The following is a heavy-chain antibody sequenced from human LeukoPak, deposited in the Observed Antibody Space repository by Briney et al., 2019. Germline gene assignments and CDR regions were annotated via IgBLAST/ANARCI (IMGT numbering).Heavy chain of an antibody. D-gene: IGHD1-26*01. Sequence: GGSLRLSCAASGFTFSNYAMSWVRQAPGKGLEWVSAISGSGGSTYYADSVKGRFTISRDNSKNTLYLQMNSLRAEDTAVYYCAKDQDSGSYGFDYWGQGTLVTVSS. CDR1: GFTFSNYA. V-gene: IGHV3-23*01. CDR2: ISGSGGST. CDR3: AKDQDSGSYGFDY. J-gene: IGHJ4*02.